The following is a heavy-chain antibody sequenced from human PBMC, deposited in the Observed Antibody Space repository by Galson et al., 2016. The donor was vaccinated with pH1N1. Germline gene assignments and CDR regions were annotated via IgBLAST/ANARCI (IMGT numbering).Heavy chain of an antibody. Sequence: LSLTCAVSGGSTTSGGYSWNWIRQPPGKGLEWIGYIYHTGTTYYNPSLKSRFTISVDTSKNQFSLKVNSVTAADTAIYYCASGRLYGGDAFDIWGQGTMVTVSS. J-gene: IGHJ3*02. CDR3: ASGRLYGGDAFDI. V-gene: IGHV4-30-2*01. CDR1: GGSTTSGGYS. D-gene: IGHD4-23*01. CDR2: IYHTGTT.